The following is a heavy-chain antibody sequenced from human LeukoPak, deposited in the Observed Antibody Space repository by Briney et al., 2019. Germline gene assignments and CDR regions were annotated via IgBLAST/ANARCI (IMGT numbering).Heavy chain of an antibody. CDR3: ARDFWDDFEYFDL. V-gene: IGHV3-23*01. D-gene: IGHD3-3*01. J-gene: IGHJ2*01. CDR1: GFTLSRSA. CDR2: ISDDGDST. Sequence: GGALRLSCATSGFTLSRSAMSWVRQAPGRGVEWLAAISDDGDSTYHSDSVKGRFTISRDNSENTVYLQMNSLRADETAVYYCARDFWDDFEYFDLWGRGTLVTVSS.